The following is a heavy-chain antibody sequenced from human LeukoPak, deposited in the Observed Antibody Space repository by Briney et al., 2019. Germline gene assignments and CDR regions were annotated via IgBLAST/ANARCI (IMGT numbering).Heavy chain of an antibody. CDR2: ITGTGGK. V-gene: IGHV3-23*01. CDR3: AKDYCRDGNCPFPFLDS. CDR1: GFTLTNHG. D-gene: IGHD2-15*01. Sequence: GGSLRLSCAVSGFTLTNHGVSWVRQAPGKGLEWVSIITGTGGKYYGDSVKGRFVHSRDNSKNTVYMQMSSLRAEDTATYYCAKDYCRDGNCPFPFLDSWGQGTQVTVSS. J-gene: IGHJ4*02.